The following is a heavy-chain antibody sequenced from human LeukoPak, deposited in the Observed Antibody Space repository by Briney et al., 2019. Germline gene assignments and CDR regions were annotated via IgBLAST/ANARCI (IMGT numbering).Heavy chain of an antibody. D-gene: IGHD3-3*01. J-gene: IGHJ5*02. V-gene: IGHV1-46*01. CDR3: ARVRSGYYIS. CDR2: MNPSGGST. Sequence: GASVKVSCKASGYTFTSYYMHWVRQAAGQGLEWMGIMNPSGGSTSYAQKFQGRVTMTRDTSTSTVYMELSSLRSEDTAVYYCARVRSGYYISWGQGTLVTVSS. CDR1: GYTFTSYY.